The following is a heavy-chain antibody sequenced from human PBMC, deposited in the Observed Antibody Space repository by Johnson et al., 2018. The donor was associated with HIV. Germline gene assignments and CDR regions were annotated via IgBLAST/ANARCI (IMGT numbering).Heavy chain of an antibody. D-gene: IGHD1-1*01. V-gene: IGHV3-9*01. CDR2: ISWDGGSI. Sequence: VQLVESGGGLVQPGRSLRLSCAASGFTFDDYAMHWVRQAPGKGLEWVSGISWDGGSIGYVDSVKGRFTISRDNAKNSLYVQMNSLRAEDTAMYYCTGGWYNLSAFDIWGQGTMVTVSS. J-gene: IGHJ3*02. CDR3: TGGWYNLSAFDI. CDR1: GFTFDDYA.